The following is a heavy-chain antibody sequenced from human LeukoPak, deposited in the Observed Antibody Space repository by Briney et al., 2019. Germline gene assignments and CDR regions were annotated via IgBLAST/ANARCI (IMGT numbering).Heavy chain of an antibody. V-gene: IGHV4-61*02. CDR3: ARAPIAARGPWGFDP. J-gene: IGHJ5*02. CDR2: IYTSGST. CDR1: GGSISSGSYY. D-gene: IGHD6-6*01. Sequence: SQTLSLTCTVSGGSISSGSYYWSWIRQPAGKGLEWIGRIYTSGSTNYNPSLKSRVTISVDTSKNQFSLKLSSVTAADTAVYYCARAPIAARGPWGFDPWGQGTLVTVSS.